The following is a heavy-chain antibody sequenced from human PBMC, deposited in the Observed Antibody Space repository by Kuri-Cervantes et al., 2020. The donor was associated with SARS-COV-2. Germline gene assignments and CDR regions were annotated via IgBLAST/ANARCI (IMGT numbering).Heavy chain of an antibody. CDR2: INPNSGGT. CDR1: GYTFTGYY. D-gene: IGHD3-22*01. CDR3: ARSTSFRRLVVISQGGAFDI. Sequence: ASVNVSCKASGYTFTGYYMHWVRQAPGQGIEWMGWINPNSGGTNHAQKFHGWVTMTRDTSISKVYMELSRLRSDDTAVYYCARSTSFRRLVVISQGGAFDIWGQGTMVTVSS. J-gene: IGHJ3*02. V-gene: IGHV1-2*04.